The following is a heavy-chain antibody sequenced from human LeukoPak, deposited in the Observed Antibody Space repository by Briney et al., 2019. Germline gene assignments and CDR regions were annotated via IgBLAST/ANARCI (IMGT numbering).Heavy chain of an antibody. J-gene: IGHJ4*02. CDR3: ATVGSYYQLDY. CDR2: IIPIFATA. CDR1: GYPFSAHF. D-gene: IGHD1-26*01. V-gene: IGHV1-69*06. Sequence: SVKVSCKASGYPFSAHFLNWVRQAPGQGLEWMGGIIPIFATANYAQKFQGRVTMTEDTSTDTAYMELSSLGSEDTAVYYCATVGSYYQLDYWGQGTLVTVSS.